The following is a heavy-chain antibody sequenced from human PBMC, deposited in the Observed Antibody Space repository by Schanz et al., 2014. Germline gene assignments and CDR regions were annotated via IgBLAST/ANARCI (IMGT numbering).Heavy chain of an antibody. V-gene: IGHV3-23*01. CDR3: ARGGPAYYFDD. CDR1: GFSFTTYA. CDR2: IGVDGTTT. Sequence: EVQLLESGGGLVQPGGSLRLSCASSGFSFTTYAMSWVRQAPGKGLEWVSVIGVDGTTTYYADSVKGRCTISRDNSKNTLYLQMNSLRPEDTAVYYCARGGPAYYFDDWGQGTLVTVSS. J-gene: IGHJ4*02.